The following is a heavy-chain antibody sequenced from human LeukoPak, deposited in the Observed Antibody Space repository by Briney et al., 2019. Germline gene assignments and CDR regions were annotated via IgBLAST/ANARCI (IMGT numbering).Heavy chain of an antibody. Sequence: GGSLRLSCAASGYTFSSYWRTWIRQAPGKGLEWVANIKQDGSDKYYVDSVKGRFTISRDNAKNSLYLQMNSLRAEDTAVYYCARDTGGGYSCYDCWGQGTLVTVSS. V-gene: IGHV3-7*01. CDR1: GYTFSSYW. J-gene: IGHJ4*02. CDR3: ARDTGGGYSCYDC. CDR2: IKQDGSDK. D-gene: IGHD5-18*01.